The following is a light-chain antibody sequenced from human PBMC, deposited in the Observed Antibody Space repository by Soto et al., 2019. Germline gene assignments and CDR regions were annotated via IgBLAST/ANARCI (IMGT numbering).Light chain of an antibody. J-gene: IGLJ3*02. CDR1: NSNIGINT. CDR3: AAWDDSLSGQWV. V-gene: IGLV1-44*01. Sequence: QSVLTQPPSVSGTPGQGVSISCSGSNSNIGINTVNWYQHRPGTVPRLLIYSYNQRPSGVPDRFSASKSGTSASLAISRLQAEDEADYYCAAWDDSLSGQWVFGGGTKVTVL. CDR2: SYN.